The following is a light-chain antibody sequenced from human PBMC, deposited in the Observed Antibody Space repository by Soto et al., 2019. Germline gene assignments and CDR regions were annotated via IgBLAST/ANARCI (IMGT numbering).Light chain of an antibody. V-gene: IGKV1-5*03. CDR2: KTS. J-gene: IGKJ1*01. CDR3: QQYKSPPWT. CDR1: QSIDSW. Sequence: DIQMTQSPSTLSASVGDRVTITCRASQSIDSWLAWYQKKPGKAPKLLIYKTSSLESGVSSRFSGSGFGTEFTLTISSLQPDDFATYYCQQYKSPPWTFGPGTKVEIK.